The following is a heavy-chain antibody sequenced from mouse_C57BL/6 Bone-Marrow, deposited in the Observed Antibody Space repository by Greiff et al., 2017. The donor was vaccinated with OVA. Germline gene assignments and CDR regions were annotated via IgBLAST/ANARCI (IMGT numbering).Heavy chain of an antibody. CDR1: GYAFSSYW. V-gene: IGHV1-80*01. J-gene: IGHJ2*01. CDR3: ARSGYGNYEDY. CDR2: IYPGDGDP. Sequence: QVQLQQSGAELVKPGASVKISCKASGYAFSSYWMNWVKQRPGKGLEWIGQIYPGDGDPNYNGKFKGKATLTADKSSSTAYMQLSSLTSEDSAVYFCARSGYGNYEDYWGQGTTLTVSS. D-gene: IGHD2-1*01.